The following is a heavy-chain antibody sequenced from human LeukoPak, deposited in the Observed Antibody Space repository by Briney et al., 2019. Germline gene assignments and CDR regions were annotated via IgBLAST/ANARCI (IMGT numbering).Heavy chain of an antibody. CDR1: GYTFTGYY. V-gene: IGHV1-2*02. J-gene: IGHJ4*02. D-gene: IGHD2-8*01. CDR3: ARGYCTNGVCYPFLDY. Sequence: ASVKVSCKASGYTFTGYYMHWVRQAPGQGLEWMGWINPHSGGTNYAQKFQGRVTMTRDTSISTAYMELSRLRSDDTAVYYCARGYCTNGVCYPFLDYWGQGTLVTVSS. CDR2: INPHSGGT.